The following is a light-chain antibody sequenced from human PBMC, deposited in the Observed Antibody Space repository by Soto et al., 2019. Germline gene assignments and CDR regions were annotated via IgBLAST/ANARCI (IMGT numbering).Light chain of an antibody. CDR3: QQFNSYPWGLT. CDR1: QGISSA. CDR2: DAS. Sequence: AIQLTQSPYSLSASVGDRVTITCRASQGISSALAWYQQKPGKAPKLLIYDASSLESGVPSRFSGSGSGTDFTLTISSLQPEDFATYYCQQFNSYPWGLTFGGGTKVEIK. V-gene: IGKV1-13*02. J-gene: IGKJ4*01.